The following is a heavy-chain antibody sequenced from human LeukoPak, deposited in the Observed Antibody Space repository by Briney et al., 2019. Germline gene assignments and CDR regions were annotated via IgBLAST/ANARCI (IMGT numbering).Heavy chain of an antibody. D-gene: IGHD3-22*01. V-gene: IGHV5-51*01. Sequence: GESLKIYCKASGYSFTIYFIGWVRQMPGKGLEWMGIIYPGDSDTRYSPSFQGQVTISADKSISTAYLQWSGLKASDTAMYYCARGDSNGCFDYWGQGTLVTVSS. J-gene: IGHJ4*02. CDR1: GYSFTIYF. CDR2: IYPGDSDT. CDR3: ARGDSNGCFDY.